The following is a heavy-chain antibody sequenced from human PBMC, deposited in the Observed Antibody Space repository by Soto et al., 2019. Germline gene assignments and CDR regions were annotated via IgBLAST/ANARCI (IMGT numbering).Heavy chain of an antibody. D-gene: IGHD3-22*01. CDR3: ARGGNYFY. J-gene: IGHJ4*02. CDR2: VNPGSGGT. Sequence: ASVKVSCKVSGFTFSDYYIHWVRQAPGQGLEWMGWVNPGSGGTHFAQEFQGRVILTRDTSITTAYMELSSLRSDDTAVYYCARGGNYFYWGQGTLVIVSS. CDR1: GFTFSDYY. V-gene: IGHV1-2*02.